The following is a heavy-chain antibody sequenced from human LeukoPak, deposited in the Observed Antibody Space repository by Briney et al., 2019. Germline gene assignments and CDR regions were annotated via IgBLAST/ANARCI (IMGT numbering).Heavy chain of an antibody. Sequence: SVKVSCKASGGTFSSYAISWVRQAPGQGLEWMGGIIPIFGTANYAQKFQGRVTITTDESTSTAYMELSSLRSEDTAVYYCARDTPGDFYDSSGYYSIYYYYGMDVWGQGTTVTVSS. CDR1: GGTFSSYA. CDR2: IIPIFGTA. CDR3: ARDTPGDFYDSSGYYSIYYYYGMDV. D-gene: IGHD3-22*01. J-gene: IGHJ6*02. V-gene: IGHV1-69*05.